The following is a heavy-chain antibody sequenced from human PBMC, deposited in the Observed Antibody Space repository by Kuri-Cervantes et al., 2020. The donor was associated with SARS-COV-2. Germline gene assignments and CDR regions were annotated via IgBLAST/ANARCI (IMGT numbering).Heavy chain of an antibody. CDR2: HGPSGTTK. J-gene: IGHJ6*03. CDR1: GFIFSGYY. Sequence: GGSLTLSCTASGFIFSGYYMTWIRQAPRKGLEWVSNHGPSGTTKCYAYTVKGRFTISRDNAKNSLYLQMNSLSAEDTAVYYCARDFTRTIQLWPSTLDYMDVWGKGTTVTVSS. V-gene: IGHV3-11*04. D-gene: IGHD5-18*01. CDR3: ARDFTRTIQLWPSTLDYMDV.